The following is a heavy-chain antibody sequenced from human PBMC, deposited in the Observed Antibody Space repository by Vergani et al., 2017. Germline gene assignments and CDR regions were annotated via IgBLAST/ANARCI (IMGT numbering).Heavy chain of an antibody. J-gene: IGHJ6*03. CDR3: ASSGGYGDYGFAYYYYMDV. CDR2: IYYSGST. Sequence: QVQLQESGPGLVKPSETLSLTCTVSGGSISSYYWSWIRQPPGKGLEWIGYIYYSGSTNYHPSLESRVTISVDTSKNQFSLKLSSVTAADTAVYYCASSGGYGDYGFAYYYYMDVWGKGTTVTVSS. CDR1: GGSISSYY. D-gene: IGHD4-17*01. V-gene: IGHV4-59*01.